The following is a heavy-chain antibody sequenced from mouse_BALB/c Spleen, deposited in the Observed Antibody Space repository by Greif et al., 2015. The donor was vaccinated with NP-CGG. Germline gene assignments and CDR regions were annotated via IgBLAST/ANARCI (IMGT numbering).Heavy chain of an antibody. CDR2: IYPGNGDT. Sequence: LQQSGAELVKPGASVKMSCKASGYTFTSYNMHWVKQTPGQGLEWIGAIYPGNGDTSYNQKFKGKATLTADKSSSTAYMQLSSLTSEDSAVYYCARLGFLITTVGPFDYWGQGTTLTVSS. D-gene: IGHD1-1*01. J-gene: IGHJ2*01. CDR3: ARLGFLITTVGPFDY. CDR1: GYTFTSYN. V-gene: IGHV1-12*01.